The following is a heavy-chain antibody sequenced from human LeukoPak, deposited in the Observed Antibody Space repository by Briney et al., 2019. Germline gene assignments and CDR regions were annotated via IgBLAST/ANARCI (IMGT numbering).Heavy chain of an antibody. J-gene: IGHJ4*02. Sequence: GGSLRLSCAASGFTFSSFEMNWVRQAPGKGLEWVSYISNSGGTVDYADSVKGRFTVSRDNAKNSLFLQMSSLRGEDTAVYYCVRDWVPGDTTALVPNFDYWGQGTLVTVSS. CDR2: ISNSGGTV. D-gene: IGHD5-18*01. CDR3: VRDWVPGDTTALVPNFDY. CDR1: GFTFSSFE. V-gene: IGHV3-48*03.